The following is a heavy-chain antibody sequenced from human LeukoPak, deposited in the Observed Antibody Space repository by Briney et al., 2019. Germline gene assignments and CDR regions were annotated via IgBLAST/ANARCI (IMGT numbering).Heavy chain of an antibody. CDR2: ISSNGAGT. J-gene: IGHJ5*02. V-gene: IGHV3-23*01. Sequence: GGSLRLSCAASGFTFSSYAMNWVRQGPGKGLECVPPISSNGAGTYYADSVKGRFTISRDHSKNTLYLQMNSLRAEDTAVYSCAKAVCSSTSSDVGSWGQGTLVTVSS. CDR3: AKAVCSSTSSDVGS. D-gene: IGHD2-2*01. CDR1: GFTFSSYA.